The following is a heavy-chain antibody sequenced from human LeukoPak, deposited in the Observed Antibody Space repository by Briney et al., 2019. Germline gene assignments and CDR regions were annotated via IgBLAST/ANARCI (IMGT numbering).Heavy chain of an antibody. Sequence: SETRSLTCAVSGYSINSGYFWGWIRQSPGKGLEWIASIYHSGTTYYNPSLKSRITMSVDTSKNQFSLKLSSVTAADTAVYYCARPTDSGDYGAAFDFWGQGTLVTVSS. CDR3: ARPTDSGDYGAAFDF. CDR1: GYSINSGYF. J-gene: IGHJ4*02. CDR2: IYHSGTT. V-gene: IGHV4-38-2*01. D-gene: IGHD4-17*01.